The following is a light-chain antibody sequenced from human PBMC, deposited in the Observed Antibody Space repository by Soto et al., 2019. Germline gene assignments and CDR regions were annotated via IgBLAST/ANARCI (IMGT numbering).Light chain of an antibody. Sequence: EIVLTQSPATLSLSPGERATLSCRASQSVSSYLAWYPQKPGQAPRLLIYDESNMATGIPARFSGSGSGTDFTLTISSLEPEDFAVYYCQQRRNWPLFTFGPGTKVDIK. V-gene: IGKV3-11*01. CDR1: QSVSSY. CDR2: DES. CDR3: QQRRNWPLFT. J-gene: IGKJ3*01.